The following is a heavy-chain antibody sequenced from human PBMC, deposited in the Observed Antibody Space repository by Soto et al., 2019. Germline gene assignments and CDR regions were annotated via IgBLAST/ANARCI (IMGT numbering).Heavy chain of an antibody. CDR2: IIPIFGTA. CDR3: ARDGGRHSGGIDY. CDR1: GGTFSSYS. Sequence: QVQLVQSGAEVKKPGSSVKVSCKASGGTFSSYSINWVRQAPGQGLEWRGEIIPIFGTANYAQKFQGRVTITADESTSTASMVLGSLRSEDTAVYYCARDGGRHSGGIDYWGQGTLVTVSS. J-gene: IGHJ4*02. V-gene: IGHV1-69*01. D-gene: IGHD1-26*01.